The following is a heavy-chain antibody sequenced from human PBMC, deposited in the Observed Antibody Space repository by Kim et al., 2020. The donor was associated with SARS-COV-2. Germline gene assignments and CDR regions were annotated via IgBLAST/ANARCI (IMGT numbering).Heavy chain of an antibody. CDR2: IYYSGST. D-gene: IGHD2-2*01. CDR1: GCSISSSSYY. CDR3: ARHGRGGFVVAAMRWF. J-gene: IGHJ5*01. Sequence: SETLSLTCTVSGCSISSSSYYWGWIRQPPGKGLEWIGSIYYSGSTYYNPSLKSRVTISVDTSKNQFSLKLSSVTAADTAVYYCARHGRGGFVVAAMRWF. V-gene: IGHV4-39*01.